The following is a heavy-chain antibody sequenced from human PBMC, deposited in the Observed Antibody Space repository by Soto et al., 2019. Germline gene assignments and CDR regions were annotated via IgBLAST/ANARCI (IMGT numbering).Heavy chain of an antibody. Sequence: GGSLRLSCAASGFISSSFGMHWVRQAPGKGLEWVAHIWYDGSNTYHADSVKGRFTISRDNSRNTLYLQMNSLRAEDTAVYHCVRDLLGSGGHFDYWGQGTPVTVSS. D-gene: IGHD7-27*01. CDR1: GFISSSFG. J-gene: IGHJ4*02. CDR3: VRDLLGSGGHFDY. CDR2: IWYDGSNT. V-gene: IGHV3-33*01.